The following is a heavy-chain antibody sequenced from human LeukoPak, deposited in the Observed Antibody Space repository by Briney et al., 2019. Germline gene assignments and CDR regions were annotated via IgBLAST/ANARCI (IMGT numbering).Heavy chain of an antibody. J-gene: IGHJ4*02. CDR2: ISSSGSTI. Sequence: GGSLRLPCAASGFTFSSYEMNWVRQAPGKGLEWVSYISSSGSTIYYADSVKGRFTISRDNAKNSLYLQMNSLRAEDTAVYYCARESSEWEPTGNWGQGTLVTVSS. V-gene: IGHV3-48*03. D-gene: IGHD1-26*01. CDR3: ARESSEWEPTGN. CDR1: GFTFSSYE.